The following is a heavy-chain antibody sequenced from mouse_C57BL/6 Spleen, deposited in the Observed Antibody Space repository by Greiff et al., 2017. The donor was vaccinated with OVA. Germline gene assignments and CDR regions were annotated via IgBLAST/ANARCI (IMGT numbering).Heavy chain of an antibody. CDR2: IHPGDGDT. V-gene: IGHV1-80*01. CDR3: ARNGDSNYYYWYCDF. J-gene: IGHJ1*03. Sequence: QVQLQQSGAELVKPGASVKISCKASGYAFSSYWMNWVKQRTGKGLEWIGQIHPGDGDTNYNGKFKGKATLTADKSSSTAYMQLSSLTSEDSAVYFCARNGDSNYYYWYCDFWGTGTTVTVSS. CDR1: GYAFSSYW. D-gene: IGHD2-5*01.